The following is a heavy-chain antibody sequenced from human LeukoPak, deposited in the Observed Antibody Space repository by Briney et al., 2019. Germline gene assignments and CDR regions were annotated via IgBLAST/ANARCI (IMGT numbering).Heavy chain of an antibody. CDR3: ARRTAVAGRRGWFDP. D-gene: IGHD6-19*01. J-gene: IGHJ5*02. CDR1: GGSISSYY. V-gene: IGHV4-59*08. CDR2: IYYSGST. Sequence: SETLSLTCTVSGGSISSYYWSWIRQPPGKGLEWIGYIYYSGSTNYNPSLKSRVTISVDTSKNQFSLKLSSVTAADTAVYYCARRTAVAGRRGWFDPWGQGTLVTVSS.